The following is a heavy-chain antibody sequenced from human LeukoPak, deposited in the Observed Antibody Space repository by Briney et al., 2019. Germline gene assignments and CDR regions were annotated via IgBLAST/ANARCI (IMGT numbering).Heavy chain of an antibody. Sequence: QAGGSLRLSCAASGFTFSSYAMSWVRQAPGKGLEWVSVIYSGGSTYYADSVKGRFTISRDNSKNTLYLQMNSLRAEDTAVYYCATDARLDYWGQGTLVTVSS. CDR2: IYSGGST. V-gene: IGHV3-53*01. CDR1: GFTFSSYA. CDR3: ATDARLDY. J-gene: IGHJ4*02.